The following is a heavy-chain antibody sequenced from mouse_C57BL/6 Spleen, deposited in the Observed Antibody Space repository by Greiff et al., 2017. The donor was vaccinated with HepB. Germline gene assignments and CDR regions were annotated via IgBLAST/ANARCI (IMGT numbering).Heavy chain of an antibody. CDR1: GYAFSSYW. CDR3: ARYWVRDGYLYYFDY. D-gene: IGHD2-3*01. Sequence: VQLQQSGAELVKPGASVKISCKASGYAFSSYWMNWVKQRPGKGLEWIGQIYPGDGDTNYNGKFKGKATLTADKSSSTAYKQLSSLTSEDSAVYFCARYWVRDGYLYYFDYWGQGTTLTVSS. CDR2: IYPGDGDT. V-gene: IGHV1-80*01. J-gene: IGHJ2*01.